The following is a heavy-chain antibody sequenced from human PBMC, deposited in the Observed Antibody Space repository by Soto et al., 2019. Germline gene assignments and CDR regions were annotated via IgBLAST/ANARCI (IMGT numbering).Heavy chain of an antibody. CDR3: ARSVNFDFGSDSTTPGWFDP. Sequence: ASETLSLTCTVSGGSISSGGSSWSWIRQYPGKGLEWSGTIYHGGTAYYKASLKSRVIISVDTSTNQFSLKVTSVTAADTAVFYCARSVNFDFGSDSTTPGWFDPWGQGTL. J-gene: IGHJ5*02. V-gene: IGHV4-31*03. CDR2: IYHGGTA. D-gene: IGHD3-3*01. CDR1: GGSISSGGSS.